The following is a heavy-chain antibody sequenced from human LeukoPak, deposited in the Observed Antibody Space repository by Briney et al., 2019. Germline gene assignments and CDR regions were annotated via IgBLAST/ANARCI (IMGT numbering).Heavy chain of an antibody. CDR3: ARRVYFDY. Sequence: PGGSLRLSCATSGFTLSIYGMHWVRQAPGKGLEWVAFIRYDGTSQYYADSVKGRFTISRDNSKNMLYLQMNSLRAEDTAVYYCARRVYFDYWGQGTLVTVSS. CDR1: GFTLSIYG. J-gene: IGHJ4*02. V-gene: IGHV3-30*02. CDR2: IRYDGTSQ. D-gene: IGHD6-13*01.